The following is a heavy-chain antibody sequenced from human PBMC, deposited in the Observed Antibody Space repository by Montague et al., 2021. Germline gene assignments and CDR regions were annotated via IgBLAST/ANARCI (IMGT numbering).Heavy chain of an antibody. CDR2: IYDSGTT. CDR1: GGSISEYY. CDR3: ARRLECTDPFDY. Sequence: SETLSLTCTASGGSISEYYWSWIRQSPGKGLEWIGYIYDSGTTNYNPSLKSRVTISADTSMNQFSLNLKSVTAADTAVYFCARRLECTDPFDYWGQGTMVTVSS. V-gene: IGHV4-59*12. J-gene: IGHJ4*02. D-gene: IGHD2-8*01.